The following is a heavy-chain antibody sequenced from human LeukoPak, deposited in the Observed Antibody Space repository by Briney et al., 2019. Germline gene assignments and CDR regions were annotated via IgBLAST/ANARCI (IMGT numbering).Heavy chain of an antibody. V-gene: IGHV4-59*01. CDR3: ARLRGGSEFDY. D-gene: IGHD3-16*01. J-gene: IGHJ4*02. CDR1: GGSISSYY. CDR2: IYYSGST. Sequence: PSETLSLTCTASGGSISSYYWSWIRQPPGKGLEWIGYIYYSGSTNYNPSLKSRVTISVDTSKNQFSLKLSSVTAADTAVYYCARLRGGSEFDYWGQGTLVTVSS.